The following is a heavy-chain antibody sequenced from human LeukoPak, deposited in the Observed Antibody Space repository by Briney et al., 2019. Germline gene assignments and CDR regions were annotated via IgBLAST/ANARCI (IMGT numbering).Heavy chain of an antibody. V-gene: IGHV3-23*01. Sequence: GGSLRLSCAASGFTFSSYAMSWVRQAPGKGLEWVSAISGSGGSTYYADSVKGRFTISRDNSKNTLYLQMNSLRAEDTAVYYCAKPLERGYSYGYLMEDYWGQRTLVTVSS. CDR2: ISGSGGST. J-gene: IGHJ4*02. D-gene: IGHD5-18*01. CDR1: GFTFSSYA. CDR3: AKPLERGYSYGYLMEDY.